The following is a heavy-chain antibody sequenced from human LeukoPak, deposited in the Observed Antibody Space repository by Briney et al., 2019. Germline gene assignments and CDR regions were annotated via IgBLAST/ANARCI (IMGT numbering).Heavy chain of an antibody. CDR2: MSSSGSSI. V-gene: IGHV3-48*03. Sequence: AGGSLRLSCAASGFTFSSYEMNWVRQAPGKGLEWVSYMSSSGSSIYYADSVKGRFTISRDNAKNSLYLQMNSLRAEDTAVYYCARDRSSVIDYWGQGTLVTVSS. D-gene: IGHD3-16*02. J-gene: IGHJ4*02. CDR3: ARDRSSVIDY. CDR1: GFTFSSYE.